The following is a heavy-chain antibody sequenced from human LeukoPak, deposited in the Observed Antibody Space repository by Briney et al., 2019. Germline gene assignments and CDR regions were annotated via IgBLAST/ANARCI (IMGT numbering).Heavy chain of an antibody. CDR2: INHSGST. V-gene: IGHV4-34*01. J-gene: IGHJ4*02. CDR1: GGTLSGYY. Sequence: SETLSLTCEIYGGTLSGYYWSWIRQSPGKGLEWIGEINHSGSTNYNPSLKSRVTISVDTSKNQFSLKLSSVTAADTAVYYCARGTYLHRGSSSSWYDYWGQGSLVTVSS. CDR3: ARGTYLHRGSSSSWYDY. D-gene: IGHD6-13*01.